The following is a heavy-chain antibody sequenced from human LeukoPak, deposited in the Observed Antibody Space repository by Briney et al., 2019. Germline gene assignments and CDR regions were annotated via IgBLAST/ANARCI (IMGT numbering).Heavy chain of an antibody. D-gene: IGHD5-18*01. CDR2: IYYSGST. CDR3: ARDLDTGWFDP. V-gene: IGHV4-39*07. J-gene: IGHJ5*02. Sequence: SETLSLTCTVSGGSISSSSYYWGWIRQPPGKGLEWIGSIYYSGSTYYNPSLKSRVTISVDTSKNQFSLKLSSVTAADTAVYYCARDLDTGWFDPWGQGTLVTVSS. CDR1: GGSISSSSYY.